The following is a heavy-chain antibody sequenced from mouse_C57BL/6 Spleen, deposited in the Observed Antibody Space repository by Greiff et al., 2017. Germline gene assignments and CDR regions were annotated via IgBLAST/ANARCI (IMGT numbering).Heavy chain of an antibody. D-gene: IGHD1-1*01. J-gene: IGHJ1*03. CDR3: ARGYGSSYVGWYFDV. V-gene: IGHV1-66*01. Sequence: VQRVESGPELVKPGASVKISCKASGYSFTSYYIHWVKQRPGQGLEWIGWIYPGSGNTKYNEKFKGKATLTADTSSSTAYMQLSSLTSEDSAVYYCARGYGSSYVGWYFDVWGTGTTVTVSS. CDR1: GYSFTSYY. CDR2: IYPGSGNT.